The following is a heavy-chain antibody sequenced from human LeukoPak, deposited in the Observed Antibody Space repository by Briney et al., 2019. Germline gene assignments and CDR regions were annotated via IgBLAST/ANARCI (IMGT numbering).Heavy chain of an antibody. V-gene: IGHV3-74*01. J-gene: IGHJ6*03. CDR1: GFTFSSSW. Sequence: GGSLRLSCAASGFTFSSSWMHWVRQAPGKGLVWVSRINSDGSSTTYADSVKSRFTISRDNVKNTLYLQMNSLRAEDTAVYYCARAPNYYDSKAAGYYMDVWGKGTTVTVSS. D-gene: IGHD3-22*01. CDR3: ARAPNYYDSKAAGYYMDV. CDR2: INSDGSST.